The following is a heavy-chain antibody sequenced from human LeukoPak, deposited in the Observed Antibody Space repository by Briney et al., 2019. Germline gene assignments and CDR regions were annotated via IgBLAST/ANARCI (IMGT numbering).Heavy chain of an antibody. CDR3: AKDKSVSADYYFDY. V-gene: IGHV3-30*04. CDR1: GFTFSGYA. Sequence: GGSLRLSCAASGFTFSGYAMHWVRQAPGKGLEWLTVISTDGNDKHYADSVKGRFTVARDNSKNTLLLQINNVRTEDTAVYYCAKDKSVSADYYFDYWGQGTLVTVSS. D-gene: IGHD3-10*01. J-gene: IGHJ4*02. CDR2: ISTDGNDK.